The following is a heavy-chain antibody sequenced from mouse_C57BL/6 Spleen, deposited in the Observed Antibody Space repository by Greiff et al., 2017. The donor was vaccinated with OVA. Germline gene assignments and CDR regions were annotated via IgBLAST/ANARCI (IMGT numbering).Heavy chain of an antibody. CDR1: GYSITSGYY. Sequence: EVKLQESGPGLVKPSQSLSLTCSVTGYSITSGYYWNWIRQFPGNKLEWMGYISYDGSNNYNPSLKNRISITRDTSKNQFFLKLNSVTTEDTATYYCAREEDYDYDGGYAMDYWGQGTSVTVSS. V-gene: IGHV3-6*01. J-gene: IGHJ4*01. D-gene: IGHD2-4*01. CDR2: ISYDGSN. CDR3: AREEDYDYDGGYAMDY.